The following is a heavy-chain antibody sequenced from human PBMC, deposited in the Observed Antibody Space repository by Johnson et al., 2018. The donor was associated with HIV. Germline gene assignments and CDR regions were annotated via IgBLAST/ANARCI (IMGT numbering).Heavy chain of an antibody. Sequence: QVQVLESGGGVVQPGRSLRLNCAASRFTFNNYGMHWVRQAPGKGLEWVAVIWYDGSNKYYADSVKGRFTIYRDNSKNTLYLQMKSLRAEDTAVYYCARVAFGSSYLDVFDIWSQGTMVTVSS. D-gene: IGHD3-16*01. CDR1: RFTFNNYG. J-gene: IGHJ3*02. CDR3: ARVAFGSSYLDVFDI. V-gene: IGHV3-33*01. CDR2: IWYDGSNK.